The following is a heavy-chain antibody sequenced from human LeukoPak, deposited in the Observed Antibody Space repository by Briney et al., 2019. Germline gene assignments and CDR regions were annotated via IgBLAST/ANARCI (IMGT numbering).Heavy chain of an antibody. CDR3: AREGGPYRPLDY. CDR2: VNLQGST. CDR1: GGSITNTNY. J-gene: IGHJ4*02. Sequence: PSGTLSLTCGVSGGSITNTNYWTWVRQPPGKGLEWIGEVNLQGSTNYNPSLMGRVAISVDKSENHISLQLTSVTAADTAEYYCAREGGPYRPLDYSGQGTLVTVPS. V-gene: IGHV4-4*02.